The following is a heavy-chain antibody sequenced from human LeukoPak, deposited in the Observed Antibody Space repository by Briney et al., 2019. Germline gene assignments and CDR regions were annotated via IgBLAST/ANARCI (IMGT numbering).Heavy chain of an antibody. V-gene: IGHV3-23*01. CDR3: AKGPRVPAADYYFDY. CDR1: GFTFSNYA. D-gene: IGHD2-2*01. Sequence: PGGSLRLSCAASGFTFSNYAMSWVRQAPGKGLEWVSAISGSGGSGGSTYYADSVKGRFTISRDNSKNTLYLQLNSLRAEDTAVYYCAKGPRVPAADYYFDYWGQGTLVTVSS. CDR2: ISGSGGSGGST. J-gene: IGHJ4*02.